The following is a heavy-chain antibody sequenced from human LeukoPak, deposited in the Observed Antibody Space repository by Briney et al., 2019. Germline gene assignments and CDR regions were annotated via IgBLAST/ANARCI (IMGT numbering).Heavy chain of an antibody. J-gene: IGHJ2*01. CDR1: GGSISSGSYY. CDR2: IYTSGTT. V-gene: IGHV4-61*02. D-gene: IGHD3-10*01. Sequence: SQTLSLTCSVSGGSISSGSYYWSWVRQPAAKGLEWIGRIYTSGTTNYNPSLKSRVTISVDTSKNQFSLKLSSVTAADTAVYYCARDGRYYYGSGSYYPYYWYFDLWGRGTLVTVSS. CDR3: ARDGRYYYGSGSYYPYYWYFDL.